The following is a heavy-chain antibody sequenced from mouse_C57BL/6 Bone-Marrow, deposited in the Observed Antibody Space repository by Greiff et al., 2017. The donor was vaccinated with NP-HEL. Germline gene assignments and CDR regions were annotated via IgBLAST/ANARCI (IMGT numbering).Heavy chain of an antibody. Sequence: VMLVESGAELARPGASVKLSCKASGYTFTSYGISWVKQRTGQGLEWIGEIYPRSGNTYYNEKFKGKATLTADKSSSTAYMELRSLTSEDSAVYFCARYGFPHYYAMDYWGQGTSVTVSS. J-gene: IGHJ4*01. D-gene: IGHD2-2*01. CDR1: GYTFTSYG. CDR2: IYPRSGNT. CDR3: ARYGFPHYYAMDY. V-gene: IGHV1-81*01.